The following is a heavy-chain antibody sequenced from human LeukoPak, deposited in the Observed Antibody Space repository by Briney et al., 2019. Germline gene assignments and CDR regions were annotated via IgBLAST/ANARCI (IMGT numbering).Heavy chain of an antibody. Sequence: SETLSLTCAVYGGSFSGYYWSWIRQPPGKGLEWIGEINHSGSTNYNPSLKSRVTISVDTSKNQFSLKLSSVTAADTAVYYCARDNVILDYWGQGTLVTVSS. D-gene: IGHD3-16*02. CDR3: ARDNVILDY. CDR2: INHSGST. J-gene: IGHJ4*02. CDR1: GGSFSGYY. V-gene: IGHV4-34*01.